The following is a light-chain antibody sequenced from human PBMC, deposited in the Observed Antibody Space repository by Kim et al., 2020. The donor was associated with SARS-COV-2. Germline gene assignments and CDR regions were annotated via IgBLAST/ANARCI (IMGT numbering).Light chain of an antibody. V-gene: IGKV1-8*01. Sequence: AIRMTQSPSSLSASTGDRVTITCRASQGISSYLAWYQQKPGKAPKLLIYAASTLQSGVPSRFSGSGSGTDFTLTISCLQSEDFATYYCRQYYSYPRTFGGGTKGDIK. CDR2: AAS. CDR3: RQYYSYPRT. J-gene: IGKJ4*01. CDR1: QGISSY.